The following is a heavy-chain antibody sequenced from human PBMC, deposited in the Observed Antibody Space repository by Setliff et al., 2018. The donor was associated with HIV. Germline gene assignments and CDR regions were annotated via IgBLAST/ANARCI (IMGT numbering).Heavy chain of an antibody. V-gene: IGHV4-4*07. CDR2: SGDT. CDR3: ARTRGYSYGYIDS. J-gene: IGHJ4*02. D-gene: IGHD5-18*01. CDR1: GGSITGYY. Sequence: SETLSLTCSVSGGSITGYYWSWIRQPAGKDMEWIGRSGDTIYNPSLESRVTISVDTSKNQFSLKLTSVTAADTAVYYCARTRGYSYGYIDSWAQGTLVTVSS.